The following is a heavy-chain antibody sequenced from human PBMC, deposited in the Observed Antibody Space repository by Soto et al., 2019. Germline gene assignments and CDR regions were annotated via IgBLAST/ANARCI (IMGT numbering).Heavy chain of an antibody. CDR3: ARGGRGVYFDY. CDR2: IKHAGSER. CDR1: GFTFSGYW. J-gene: IGHJ4*02. V-gene: IGHV3-7*01. Sequence: PGGSLRLSCAASGFTFSGYWMSWVRQAPGKGLEWVANIKHAGSERHYVDSVKGRFTISRDDAKSSLFLQMNSLRAEDTAVYYCARGGRGVYFDYWGQGSQVTVS.